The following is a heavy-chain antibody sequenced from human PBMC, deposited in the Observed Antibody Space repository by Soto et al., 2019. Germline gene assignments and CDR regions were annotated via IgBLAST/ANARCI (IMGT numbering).Heavy chain of an antibody. CDR3: VKGYWKGDV. CDR2: ISGSGGSI. Sequence: EVQLLESGGGLVQPGGSLRLSCAASGFTFSTYAMNWVRQAPGNGLEWVSAISGSGGSIHYADSVKGRLTISRDNSKNSLYLQMNSLKDEATAVYHCVKGYWKGDVWGQGTTVSVSS. J-gene: IGHJ6*02. D-gene: IGHD1-1*01. CDR1: GFTFSTYA. V-gene: IGHV3-23*01.